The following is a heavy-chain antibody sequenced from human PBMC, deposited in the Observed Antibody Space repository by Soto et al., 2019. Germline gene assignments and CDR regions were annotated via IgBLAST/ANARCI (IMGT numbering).Heavy chain of an antibody. CDR2: ISGSGGRT. CDR3: AKDRSSSTIDAFAI. CDR1: GLTFSSYA. J-gene: IGHJ3*02. D-gene: IGHD2-2*01. Sequence: EVQLLESGGGLVQPGGSLRLSCAASGLTFSSYAMNWVRQAPGKGLECVSAISGSGGRTYYGDSVKGRFTISRDNSKNTLYLQMNSLRAEDTAVYYCAKDRSSSTIDAFAIWGQGTMVTVSS. V-gene: IGHV3-23*01.